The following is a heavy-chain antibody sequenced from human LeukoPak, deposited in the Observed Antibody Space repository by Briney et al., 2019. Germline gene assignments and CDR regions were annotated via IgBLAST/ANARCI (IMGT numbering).Heavy chain of an antibody. V-gene: IGHV4-34*01. J-gene: IGHJ4*02. D-gene: IGHD6-6*01. Sequence: SETLSLTCAVYGGSFSGYYWSWIRQPPGKGLEWTGEINHSGSTNYNPSLKSRVTISVDTSKNQFSLKLSSVTAADTAVYYCARGQADPPGSSSNFDYWGQGTLVTVSS. CDR1: GGSFSGYY. CDR3: ARGQADPPGSSSNFDY. CDR2: INHSGST.